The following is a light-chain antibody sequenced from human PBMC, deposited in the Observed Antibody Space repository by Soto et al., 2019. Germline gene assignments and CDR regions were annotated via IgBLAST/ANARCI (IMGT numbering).Light chain of an antibody. CDR1: QGISSY. CDR2: AAS. CDR3: QQSYSIPPIT. Sequence: AIRMTQSPSSLSASTGDRVTITCRASQGISSYLAWYQQKPGKAPKLLIYAASTLQSGVPSRFSGSGSGTDFTLTISCLQSEDFATYYCQQSYSIPPITFGQGTRLEI. J-gene: IGKJ5*01. V-gene: IGKV1-8*01.